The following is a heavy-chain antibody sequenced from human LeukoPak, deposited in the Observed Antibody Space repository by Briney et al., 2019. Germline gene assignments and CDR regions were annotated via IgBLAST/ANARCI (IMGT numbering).Heavy chain of an antibody. CDR3: ARLSEWLRVDWFDP. CDR2: IYHSGST. J-gene: IGHJ5*02. Sequence: TPSETLSLTCAVSGGSISSSNWWSWVRQPPGKGLEWIGEIYHSGSTNYNPSLKSRVTISVDKSKNQFSLKLSSVTAADTAVYYCARLSEWLRVDWFDPWGQGTLVTVSS. V-gene: IGHV4-4*02. D-gene: IGHD5-12*01. CDR1: GGSISSSNW.